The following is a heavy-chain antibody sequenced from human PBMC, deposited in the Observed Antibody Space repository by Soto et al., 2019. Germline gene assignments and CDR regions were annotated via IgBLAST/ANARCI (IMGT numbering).Heavy chain of an antibody. Sequence: GGSLRLSCSSSGYTFSSYAMHWVRQAPGKGLEYVSAISSNGGSTYYADSVKGRFTISRDNSKNTLYLQMSSLRAEDTAVYYCVKASEWESLDWGQGTLVTVSS. D-gene: IGHD1-26*01. J-gene: IGHJ1*01. V-gene: IGHV3-64D*08. CDR3: VKASEWESLD. CDR1: GYTFSSYA. CDR2: ISSNGGST.